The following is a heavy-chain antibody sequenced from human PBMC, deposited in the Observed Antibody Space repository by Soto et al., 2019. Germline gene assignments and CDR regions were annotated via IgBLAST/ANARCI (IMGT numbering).Heavy chain of an antibody. J-gene: IGHJ5*01. CDR3: SKYRVYARSAYDS. D-gene: IGHD2-8*01. Sequence: GGSLRLSCAASGFTFSSYWMHWVRQAPGKGLVWVSRINSDGSSTSYADSVKGRFTISRDNAKNTLYLQMNSLRAEDTAVYYCSKYRVYARSAYDSWGQGTLVTVSS. CDR2: INSDGSST. V-gene: IGHV3-74*01. CDR1: GFTFSSYW.